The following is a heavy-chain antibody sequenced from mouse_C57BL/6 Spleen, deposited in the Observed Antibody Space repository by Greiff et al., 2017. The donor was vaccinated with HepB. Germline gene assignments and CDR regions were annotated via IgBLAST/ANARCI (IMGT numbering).Heavy chain of an antibody. V-gene: IGHV7-3*01. CDR1: GFTFTDYY. Sequence: EVKLVESGGGLVQPGGSLSLSCAASGFTFTDYYMSWVRQTPGKALEWMGFIRNKANGYTTEYSVSVKDRFTISRDNSQSILYLQMDALRAEDSATYYCARYRGSFDYWGQGTTLTVSS. CDR3: ARYRGSFDY. CDR2: IRNKANGYTT. J-gene: IGHJ2*01.